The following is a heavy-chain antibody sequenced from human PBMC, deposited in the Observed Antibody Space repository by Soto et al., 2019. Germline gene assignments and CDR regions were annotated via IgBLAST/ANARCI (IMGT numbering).Heavy chain of an antibody. J-gene: IGHJ4*02. CDR2: INPNNGGI. CDR1: GYSFTGNS. CDR3: VMQGAGVVY. D-gene: IGHD3-10*01. V-gene: IGHV1-2*02. Sequence: QVHLVQSGAEVRKPGASVKVSCKASGYSFTGNSMHWVRQAPGQGLEWMGWINPNNGGINYAQKFQGRVTMTRDTPLSTAAMGLSRLGSDGTAVYYCVMQGAGVVYGGKGTLVTVSS.